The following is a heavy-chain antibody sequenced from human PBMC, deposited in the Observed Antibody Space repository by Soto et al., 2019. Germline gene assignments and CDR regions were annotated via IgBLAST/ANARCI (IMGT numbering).Heavy chain of an antibody. CDR3: ARSWEVYCSGGSCYQPYFQH. CDR1: GFTFSSYS. D-gene: IGHD2-15*01. CDR2: ISSSSSTI. J-gene: IGHJ1*01. V-gene: IGHV3-48*01. Sequence: EVQLVESGGGLVQPGGSLRLSCAASGFTFSSYSMNWVRQAPGKGLEWVSYISSSSSTIYYADSVKGRFTISRDNAKNSLYLQMNSLRAEDTAVYYCARSWEVYCSGGSCYQPYFQHWGQGNLVTVSS.